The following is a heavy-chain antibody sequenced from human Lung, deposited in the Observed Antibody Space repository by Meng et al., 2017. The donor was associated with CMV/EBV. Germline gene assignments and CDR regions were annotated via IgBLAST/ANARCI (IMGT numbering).Heavy chain of an antibody. V-gene: IGHV3-23*01. D-gene: IGHD2-2*01. J-gene: IGHJ3*02. Sequence: GEXXRISCAASGFTFSSYAMSWVRQAPGKGLEWVSAISGSGGSTYYADSVKGRFTISRDNSKNTLYLQMNSLRAEDTAVYYCAKGHWGCSSTSCYLDAFDIGXQGTXVTVSS. CDR3: AKGHWGCSSTSCYLDAFDI. CDR2: ISGSGGST. CDR1: GFTFSSYA.